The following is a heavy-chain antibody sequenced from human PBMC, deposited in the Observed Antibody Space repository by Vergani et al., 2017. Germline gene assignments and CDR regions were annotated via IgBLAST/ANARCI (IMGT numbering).Heavy chain of an antibody. CDR1: GCSISSSSYY. CDR3: ARERGGATKSIDY. Sequence: QLQLQESGPGLVKPSETLSLTCTVSGCSISSSSYYWGWIRQPPGKGLEWIGSIYYSGSTYYNPSLKSRVPISVDTSKNQFSLKRSSGTAADTAVYYCARERGGATKSIDYWGQGTLVTVSS. CDR2: IYYSGST. J-gene: IGHJ4*02. D-gene: IGHD1-26*01. V-gene: IGHV4-39*07.